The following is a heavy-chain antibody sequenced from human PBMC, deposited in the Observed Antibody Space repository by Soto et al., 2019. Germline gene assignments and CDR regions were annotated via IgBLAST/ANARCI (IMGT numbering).Heavy chain of an antibody. D-gene: IGHD7-27*01. CDR2: IYYSGIT. V-gene: IGHV4-39*01. J-gene: IGHJ3*02. CDR3: ARPPTANLDAFEI. CDR1: GGSISSSYY. Sequence: SETLSLTCTVSGGSISSSYYWGWIRLPPGKGLEWIGSIYYSGITYYNPSLKSRVTISVDSSKNQFSLKLNSVTAADTAVYYCARPPTANLDAFEIWGQGTMVT.